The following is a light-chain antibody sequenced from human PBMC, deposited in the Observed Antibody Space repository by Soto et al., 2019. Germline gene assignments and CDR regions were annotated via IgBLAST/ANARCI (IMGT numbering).Light chain of an antibody. CDR1: QNIGSS. V-gene: IGKV1-39*01. Sequence: DIQMTQSPSSLSASVGGRVTVTCRASQNIGSSLHWYQQKPGKAPNLLIYAASSLQSGVPSRFSGSGSGTEFTLTISSLQPEDFATYYCQQSYTTSWTFGQGTKVEIK. CDR3: QQSYTTSWT. CDR2: AAS. J-gene: IGKJ1*01.